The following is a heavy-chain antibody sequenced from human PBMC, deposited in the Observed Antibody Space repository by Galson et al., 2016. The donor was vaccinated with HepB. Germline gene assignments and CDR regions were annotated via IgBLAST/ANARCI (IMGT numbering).Heavy chain of an antibody. CDR1: GYSFTNYW. J-gene: IGHJ4*02. Sequence: QSGAEVKKPGESLKISCKGSGYSFTNYWIGWVRQMPEKGLEWIGIIYPGDSDIRYNPSFQGQVSISADNSISTAYLQWTSLKASDTAVYFCSRGGRLHQLLHYEYWGQGTVVTVSS. CDR3: SRGGRLHQLLHYEY. V-gene: IGHV5-51*01. CDR2: IYPGDSDI. D-gene: IGHD2-2*01.